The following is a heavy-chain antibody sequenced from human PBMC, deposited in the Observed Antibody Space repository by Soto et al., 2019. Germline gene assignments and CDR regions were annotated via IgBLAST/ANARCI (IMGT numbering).Heavy chain of an antibody. D-gene: IGHD3-22*01. CDR1: GYTFTSYY. V-gene: IGHV1-46*03. J-gene: IGHJ4*02. CDR3: ATTYYYDSSGYPFDY. Sequence: QVQLVQSGAEVKKPGASVKVSCKASGYTFTSYYMHWVRQAPGQGLEWMGIINPSGGSTSYAQKFQGRVTMTRDTSTSTVYMELSSLRSEDTAVYYCATTYYYDSSGYPFDYWGQGTLVTVSS. CDR2: INPSGGST.